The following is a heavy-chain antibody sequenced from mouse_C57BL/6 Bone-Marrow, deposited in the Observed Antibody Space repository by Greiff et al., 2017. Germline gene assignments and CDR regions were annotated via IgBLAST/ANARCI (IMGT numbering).Heavy chain of an antibody. CDR2: ISSGGDYI. Sequence: EVKVVESGEGLVKPGGSLKLSCAASGFTFSSYAMSWVRQTPEKRLEWVAYISSGGDYIYYADTVKGRFTISRDNARNTLYLQMSSLKSEDTAMYYCTRDAHSWYFDVGGTGTTVTVSS. J-gene: IGHJ1*03. CDR3: TRDAHSWYFDV. V-gene: IGHV5-9-1*02. CDR1: GFTFSSYA.